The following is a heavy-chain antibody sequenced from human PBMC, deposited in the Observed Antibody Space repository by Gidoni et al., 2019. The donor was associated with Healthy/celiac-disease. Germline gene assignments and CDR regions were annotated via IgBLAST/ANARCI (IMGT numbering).Heavy chain of an antibody. CDR2: IYWDDDK. CDR1: GFSLSTSGVG. Sequence: QITLKESGPTLVKPTQTPTLTCTFSGFSLSTSGVGVGWIRQPPGKALEWLARIYWDDDKRYSPSLKSRLTITKDTSKNQVVLTMTNMDPVDTATYYCAHSLDCSSTSCYESGPFYYYYGMDVWGQGTTVTVSS. D-gene: IGHD2-2*01. J-gene: IGHJ6*02. V-gene: IGHV2-5*02. CDR3: AHSLDCSSTSCYESGPFYYYYGMDV.